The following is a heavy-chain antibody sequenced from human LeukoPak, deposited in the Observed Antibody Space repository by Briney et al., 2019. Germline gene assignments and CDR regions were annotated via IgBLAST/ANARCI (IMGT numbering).Heavy chain of an antibody. CDR1: GFTVSSNY. J-gene: IGHJ4*02. V-gene: IGHV3-53*01. Sequence: GGSLRLSCAAPGFTVSSNYMSWGRQAPGKGLEWVSVIYSGGSTYYADSVKGRFTISRDNSKNTLYLQMNSLRAEDTAVYYCARYSSGFYFDYWGQGTLVTVSS. CDR3: ARYSSGFYFDY. CDR2: IYSGGST. D-gene: IGHD3-22*01.